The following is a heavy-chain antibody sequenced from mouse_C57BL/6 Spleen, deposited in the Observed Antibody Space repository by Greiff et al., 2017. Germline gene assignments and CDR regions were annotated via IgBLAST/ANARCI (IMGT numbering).Heavy chain of an antibody. Sequence: EVQRVESGGGLVQPGGSMKLSCVASGFTFSNYWMNWVRQSPEKGLEWVAQIRLKSDNYATHYAESVKGRFTISRDDSKSSVYLQMNNLRAEDTGIYYCIMGAYWGQGTLVTVSA. CDR2: IRLKSDNYAT. J-gene: IGHJ3*01. CDR3: IMGAY. CDR1: GFTFSNYW. V-gene: IGHV6-3*01.